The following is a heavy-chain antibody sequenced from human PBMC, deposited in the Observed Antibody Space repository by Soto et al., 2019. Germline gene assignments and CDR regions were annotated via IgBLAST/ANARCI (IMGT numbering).Heavy chain of an antibody. D-gene: IGHD2-2*01. CDR3: AKTEFCSSSRCRRFFDS. V-gene: IGHV3-23*01. J-gene: IGHJ4*02. CDR1: GFTFSTYG. Sequence: GGSLRLSCAASGFTFSTYGMSWVRQAPGKGLEWVSTISSTGGSTYYADSVKGRLTISRDNSRATLYLQMTSLRAEDTALYYCAKTEFCSSSRCRRFFDSWGQGSLVTVSS. CDR2: ISSTGGST.